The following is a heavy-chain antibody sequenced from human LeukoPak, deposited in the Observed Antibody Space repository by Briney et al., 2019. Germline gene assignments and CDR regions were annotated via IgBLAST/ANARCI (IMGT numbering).Heavy chain of an antibody. V-gene: IGHV3-23*01. Sequence: GGPLDLSGAASGFSFASYAMGGGRQPPGKGGEWGSGITGSGANTYYAGSVKGRFTISRDNSKNTLYLQMNSLRPEDTAVYYCAKSLVSGGSCYSCFDYWGQGTLVTVSS. CDR1: GFSFASYA. J-gene: IGHJ4*02. CDR2: ITGSGANT. CDR3: AKSLVSGGSCYSCFDY. D-gene: IGHD2-15*01.